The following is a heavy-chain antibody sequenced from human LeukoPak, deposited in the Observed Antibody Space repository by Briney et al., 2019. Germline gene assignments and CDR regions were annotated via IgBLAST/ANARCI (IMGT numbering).Heavy chain of an antibody. D-gene: IGHD6-19*01. V-gene: IGHV3-23*01. J-gene: IGHJ6*03. CDR3: AKDAVAGNNYYYYYYMDV. CDR1: GFTFSSFG. CDR2: ISGSGGST. Sequence: GGSLRLSCAASGFTFSSFGMSWVRQAPGKGLEWVSAISGSGGSTYYADSVKGRFTISRDNSKNTLYLQMNSLRAEDTAVYYCAKDAVAGNNYYYYYYMDVWGKGTTVTDSS.